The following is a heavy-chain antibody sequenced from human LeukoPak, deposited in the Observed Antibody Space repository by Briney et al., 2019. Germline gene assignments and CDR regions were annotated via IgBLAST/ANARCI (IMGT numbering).Heavy chain of an antibody. CDR1: GFTFSSYS. CDR2: ISSSSSYI. V-gene: IGHV3-21*01. D-gene: IGHD4-17*01. J-gene: IGHJ3*02. CDR3: ARENYGDYVSAAFDI. Sequence: GGSQRLSCAASGFTFSSYSMNWVRQAPGKGLEWVSSISSSSSYIYYADSVKGRFTISRDNAKNSLYLQMNSLRAEDTAVYYCARENYGDYVSAAFDIWGQGTMVTVSS.